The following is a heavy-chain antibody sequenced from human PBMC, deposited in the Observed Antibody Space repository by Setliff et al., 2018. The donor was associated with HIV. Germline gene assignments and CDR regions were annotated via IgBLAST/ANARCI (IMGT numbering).Heavy chain of an antibody. CDR3: ARAGAATAGKSYHYDMDV. CDR2: TRDKARGYTT. V-gene: IGHV3-72*01. Sequence: PVGSLRLSCAASGFTFSDHYMDWVRQAPGKGLEWVGRTRDKARGYTTEYAASVKGRFTISRDDSKNSLYLQMNSLKTEDTAVYYCARAGAATAGKSYHYDMDVWGQGTTVTVSS. J-gene: IGHJ6*02. D-gene: IGHD6-13*01. CDR1: GFTFSDHY.